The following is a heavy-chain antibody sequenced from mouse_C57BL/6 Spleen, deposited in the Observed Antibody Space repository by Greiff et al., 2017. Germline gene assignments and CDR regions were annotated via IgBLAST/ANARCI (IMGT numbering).Heavy chain of an antibody. CDR3: ARSDYYGSSYWYYAMDY. D-gene: IGHD1-1*01. CDR1: GYTFTSYW. J-gene: IGHJ4*01. V-gene: IGHV1-72*01. CDR2: IDPNSGGT. Sequence: VQLQESGAELVKPGASVKLSCKASGYTFTSYWMHWVKQRPGRGLEWIGRIDPNSGGTKYNEKFKSKATLTVDKPSSTAYMQLSSLTSEDSAVYYCARSDYYGSSYWYYAMDYWGQGTSVTVSS.